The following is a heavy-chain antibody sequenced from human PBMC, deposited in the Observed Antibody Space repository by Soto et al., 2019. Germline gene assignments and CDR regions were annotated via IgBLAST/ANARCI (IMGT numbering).Heavy chain of an antibody. CDR1: GFTFSSYA. CDR2: ISGSGGST. CDR3: AKVGIYCTNGVCRGY. D-gene: IGHD2-8*01. J-gene: IGHJ4*02. Sequence: GSLRLSCAASGFTFSSYAMSWVRQAPGKGLEWVSGISGSGGSTYYADSVKGRFTISRDNSKNTLFLQMNSLRVEDTAVYYCAKVGIYCTNGVCRGYWGQGTLVTVSS. V-gene: IGHV3-23*01.